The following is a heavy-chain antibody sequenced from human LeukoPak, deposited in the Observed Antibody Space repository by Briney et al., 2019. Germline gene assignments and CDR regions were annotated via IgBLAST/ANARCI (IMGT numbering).Heavy chain of an antibody. Sequence: SETLSLTCTVSGGSISSDTSHWGWIRQPPGKGLEWIGSIHYTGRTYYNPSLKSRVTISVDTSKSQFSLKLPSVTAADTAVYYCANYGVVLATYGSPSPFVHWGQGTLVTVSS. CDR3: ANYGVVLATYGSPSPFVH. CDR2: IHYTGRT. V-gene: IGHV4-39*07. CDR1: GGSISSDTSH. D-gene: IGHD3-16*01. J-gene: IGHJ4*02.